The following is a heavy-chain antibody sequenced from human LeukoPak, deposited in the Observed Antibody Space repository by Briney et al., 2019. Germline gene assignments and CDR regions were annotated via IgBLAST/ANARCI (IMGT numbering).Heavy chain of an antibody. CDR3: ARELVGDYYYYGMDV. J-gene: IGHJ6*02. V-gene: IGHV1-2*02. Sequence: ASVKVSCKASGYTFASYYMHWVRQAPGQGLEWMGWINPNSGGTNYAQKFQGRVTMTRDTSISTAYMELSRLRSDDTAVYYCARELVGDYYYYGMDVWGQGTTVTVSS. CDR1: GYTFASYY. CDR2: INPNSGGT.